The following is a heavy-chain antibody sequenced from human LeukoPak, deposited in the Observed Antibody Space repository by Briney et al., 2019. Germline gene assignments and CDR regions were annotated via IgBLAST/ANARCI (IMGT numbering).Heavy chain of an antibody. CDR2: IYYSGST. CDR1: GGSISSGDYY. J-gene: IGHJ6*02. D-gene: IGHD6-19*01. CDR3: ARGGAYSSGWYSSYYYYYGMDV. Sequence: PSETLSLTCTVSGGSISSGDYYWSWIRQPPGKGLEWIVYIYYSGSTYHNPSLKSRVTISVDTSKNQFSLKLSSVTAADTAVYYCARGGAYSSGWYSSYYYYYGMDVWGQGTTVTVSS. V-gene: IGHV4-30-4*01.